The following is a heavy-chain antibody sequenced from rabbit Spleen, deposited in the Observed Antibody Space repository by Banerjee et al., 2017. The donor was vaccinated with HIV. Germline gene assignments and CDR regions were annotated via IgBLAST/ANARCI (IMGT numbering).Heavy chain of an antibody. CDR1: GFSFSSSYD. Sequence: QEQLEESGGDLVKPEGSLTLTCKASGFSFSSSYDMCWVRQAPGKGLEWIACIDTGDANTYYASWAKGRFTISKTSSTTVTLKMTSLTAADTATYFCARDGSTNDYRTYFVLWGPGTLVTVS. CDR2: IDTGDANT. CDR3: ARDGSTNDYRTYFVL. D-gene: IGHD4-2*01. J-gene: IGHJ4*01. V-gene: IGHV1S45*01.